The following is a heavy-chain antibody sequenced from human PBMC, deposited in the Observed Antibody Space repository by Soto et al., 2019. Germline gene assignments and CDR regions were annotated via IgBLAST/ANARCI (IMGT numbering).Heavy chain of an antibody. Sequence: PGGSLRLSCAASGFTFSSYSMNWVRQAPGKGLEWVSYISPSSSTIYYADSVKGRFTISRDNAKNSLYLQMNSLRDEDTAVYYCATESVDTAMEHRIGIDVWGQGTTVTVSS. CDR1: GFTFSSYS. D-gene: IGHD5-18*01. J-gene: IGHJ6*02. CDR3: ATESVDTAMEHRIGIDV. V-gene: IGHV3-48*02. CDR2: ISPSSSTI.